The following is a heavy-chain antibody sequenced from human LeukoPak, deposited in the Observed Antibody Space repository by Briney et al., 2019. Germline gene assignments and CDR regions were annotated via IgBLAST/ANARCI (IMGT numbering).Heavy chain of an antibody. CDR2: IYYSGST. D-gene: IGHD5-12*01. CDR3: ARGNSGYDYAFDI. J-gene: IGHJ3*02. V-gene: IGHV4-59*01. CDR1: GGSISSYY. Sequence: SETLSLTCSVSGGSISSYYWSWIRQPPGKGLEWIGYIYYSGSTNYNPSLKSRVTISLDTSKNQFSLRVSSVTSADTAVYYCARGNSGYDYAFDIWGQGTMVTVSS.